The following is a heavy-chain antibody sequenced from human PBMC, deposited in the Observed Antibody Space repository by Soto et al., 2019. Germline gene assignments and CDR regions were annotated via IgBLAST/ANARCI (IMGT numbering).Heavy chain of an antibody. CDR2: IYYSGTT. V-gene: IGHV4-31*03. Sequence: SETLSLTCTFSGGSISTTGYYWSWIRQHPGKGLEWIGYIYYSGTTYYSPSLQSRVTISVDTSKNQFSLNLSSVTAADTAVYYCARERHYYGLDVWGQGTTVTVSS. CDR1: GGSISTTGYY. J-gene: IGHJ6*02. CDR3: ARERHYYGLDV.